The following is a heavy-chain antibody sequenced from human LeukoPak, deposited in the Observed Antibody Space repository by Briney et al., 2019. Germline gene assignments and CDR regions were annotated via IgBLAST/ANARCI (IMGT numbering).Heavy chain of an antibody. CDR2: MSGSGGST. CDR1: GLNFSRHA. CDR3: AKDIVVVPAADDAFDI. D-gene: IGHD2-2*01. V-gene: IGHV3-23*01. Sequence: GGSLRLSCAASGLNFSRHAMSWVRQAPGKGLGWVSAMSGSGGSTYYADSVKGRFTISRDNSKNTLYLQMNSLRAEDTAVYYCAKDIVVVPAADDAFDIWGQGTMVTVSS. J-gene: IGHJ3*02.